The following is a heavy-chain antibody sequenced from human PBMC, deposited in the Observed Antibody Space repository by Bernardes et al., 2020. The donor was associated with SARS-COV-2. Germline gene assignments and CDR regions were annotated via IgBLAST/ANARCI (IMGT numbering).Heavy chain of an antibody. CDR3: ARINLYCSGGSCYAFFDY. Sequence: ESLKISCKGSGYSFTSYWISWVRQMPGKGLEWMGRIDPSDSYTNYSPSFQGHVTISADKSISTAYLQWSSLKASDTAMYYCARINLYCSGGSCYAFFDYWGQGTLVTVSS. CDR2: IDPSDSYT. V-gene: IGHV5-10-1*01. J-gene: IGHJ4*02. CDR1: GYSFTSYW. D-gene: IGHD2-15*01.